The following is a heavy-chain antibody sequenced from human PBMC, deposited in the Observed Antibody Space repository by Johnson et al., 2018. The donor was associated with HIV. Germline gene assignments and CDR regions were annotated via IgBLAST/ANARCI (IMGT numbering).Heavy chain of an antibody. Sequence: VQLVESGGGVVQPGRSLRLSCAASGFTFSSSWMHWVCQAPEKGLERVADVQCDGSEKYYVDSVKGRFTISRDNAKKSLFLQMNRLRAEDTAVYYCARDGAIPPGQYCSGGSCHGGDAFDTWGQGTMVTVSS. J-gene: IGHJ3*02. CDR1: GFTFSSSW. CDR2: VQCDGSEK. V-gene: IGHV3-7*01. D-gene: IGHD2-15*01. CDR3: ARDGAIPPGQYCSGGSCHGGDAFDT.